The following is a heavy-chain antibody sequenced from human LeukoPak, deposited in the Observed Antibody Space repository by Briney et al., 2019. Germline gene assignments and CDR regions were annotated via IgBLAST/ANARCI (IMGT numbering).Heavy chain of an antibody. J-gene: IGHJ5*02. CDR1: GGSISSDSYY. CDR2: VYTSGST. D-gene: IGHD2-2*01. CDR3: ASGGYCGDTTCYPNWFDP. V-gene: IGHV4-61*02. Sequence: SETLSLTCTVSGGSISSDSYYWSWIRQPAGKGLEWIGRVYTSGSTIYNPSLNSRVTISVDTSKNQFSLKLSSVTAADTAVYYCASGGYCGDTTCYPNWFDPWGQGTLVTVSS.